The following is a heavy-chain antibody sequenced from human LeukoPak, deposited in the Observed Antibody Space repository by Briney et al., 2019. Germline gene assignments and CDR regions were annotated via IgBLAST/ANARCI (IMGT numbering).Heavy chain of an antibody. Sequence: SETLSLTCAGYGGSFSGYYWSWIRQPPGKGLEWIGEINHSGSTNYNPSLKSRVTISVDTSKNQFSLKLSSVTAADTAVYYCARGSGSYYNLVDYWGQGTLVTVSS. CDR3: ARGSGSYYNLVDY. CDR2: INHSGST. J-gene: IGHJ4*02. D-gene: IGHD3-10*01. V-gene: IGHV4-34*01. CDR1: GGSFSGYY.